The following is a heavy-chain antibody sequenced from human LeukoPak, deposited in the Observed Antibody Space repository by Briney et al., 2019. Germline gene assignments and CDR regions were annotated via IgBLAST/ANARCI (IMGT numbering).Heavy chain of an antibody. CDR1: GYTFTGYY. CDR3: ARDSGYSYGYAGDFVFDY. J-gene: IGHJ4*02. Sequence: ASVKVSCKASGYTFTGYYMHWVRQAPGQGLEWMGWINPNSGGTNYAQKFQGRVTMTRDTSISTAYMELSRLRSDDTAVCYCARDSGYSYGYAGDFVFDYWGQGTLVTVSS. D-gene: IGHD5-18*01. CDR2: INPNSGGT. V-gene: IGHV1-2*02.